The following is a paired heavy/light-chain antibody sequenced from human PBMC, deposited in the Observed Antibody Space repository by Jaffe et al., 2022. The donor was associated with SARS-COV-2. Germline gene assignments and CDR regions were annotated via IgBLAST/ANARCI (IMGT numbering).Heavy chain of an antibody. D-gene: IGHD3-16*01. J-gene: IGHJ4*02. CDR2: ISYDGSKN. CDR3: ARGWGMSSSRFDC. V-gene: IGHV3-30*04. Sequence: QAQLVESGGGVVQPGKSLRLSCAASEFTFSSYAMYWVRQAPGKGLEWVAAISYDGSKNSYRDSVKGRFTISRDNSKNMLYVQMNSLRAEDTAVYYCARGWGMSSSRFDCWGQGTLVTVSS. CDR1: EFTFSSYA.
Light chain of an antibody. CDR2: DNN. V-gene: IGLV1-44*01. CDR1: SSNIGSNT. Sequence: QSVLTQPPSASGTPGQRVTISCSGASSNIGSNTVNWYQQLPGTAPKLLISDNNQRPSGVPDRFSGSKSGTSASLAIIGLQSEDEADYYCAAWDDSLNGPVFGGGTKLTVL. CDR3: AAWDDSLNGPV. J-gene: IGLJ3*02.